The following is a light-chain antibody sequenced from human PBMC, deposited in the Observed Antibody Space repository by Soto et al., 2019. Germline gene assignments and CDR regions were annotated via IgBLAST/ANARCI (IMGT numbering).Light chain of an antibody. V-gene: IGLV2-8*01. J-gene: IGLJ1*01. CDR1: SSDVGGYNY. CDR2: EVS. Sequence: QSALTQPPSASGSPGQSVTISCTGTSSDVGGYNYVSWYQQHPGKAPKLMIYEVSKRPSGVPDRFSGSKSGNTASLTVSGLQAEDEADYYCSSYVGSNNWYVFGTGTKVTVL. CDR3: SSYVGSNNWYV.